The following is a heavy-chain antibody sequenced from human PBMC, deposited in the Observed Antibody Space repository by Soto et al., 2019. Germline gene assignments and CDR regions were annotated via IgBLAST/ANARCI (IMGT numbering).Heavy chain of an antibody. V-gene: IGHV4-30-4*01. CDR1: GRSISSVNYY. CDR3: ARYGSGECNRGSCYSPFDY. D-gene: IGHD2-15*01. CDR2: IYYSGST. J-gene: IGHJ4*02. Sequence: PSETLSLTCTVSGRSISSVNYYWSWIRRPPGKGLEWIGYIYYSGSTYYNPSLRSRVTISVDTSKNQFSLKLSSVTAADTAVYYCARYGSGECNRGSCYSPFDYWGQGTLVTVSS.